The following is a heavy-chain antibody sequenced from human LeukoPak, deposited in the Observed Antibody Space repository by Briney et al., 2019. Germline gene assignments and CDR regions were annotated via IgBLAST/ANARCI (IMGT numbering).Heavy chain of an antibody. CDR1: GGSISSGSYY. J-gene: IGHJ4*02. CDR3: ATHTYYDFWSGYYTGPYFDY. Sequence: SETLSLTCTVSGGSISSGSYYWSWIRQPAGKGLEWIGRIYTSGSTNYNPSLKSRVTISVDTSKNQFSLKLSSVTAADTAVYYCATHTYYDFWSGYYTGPYFDYWGQGTLVTVSS. CDR2: IYTSGST. V-gene: IGHV4-61*02. D-gene: IGHD3-3*01.